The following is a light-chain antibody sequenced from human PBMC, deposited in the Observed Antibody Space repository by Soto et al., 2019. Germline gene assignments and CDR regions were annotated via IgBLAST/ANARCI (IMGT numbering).Light chain of an antibody. CDR1: QSVSSY. CDR2: DAS. V-gene: IGKV3-11*01. J-gene: IGKJ4*01. Sequence: EMVLTQSPATLSLSPGERATLSCRASQSVSSYLAWHQQKPGQAPRLLIYDASNRATGIPARFSGSGSGTDFTLTISSLEPEDFAVYYCQQRSNWPPHFGGGTKVDIK. CDR3: QQRSNWPPH.